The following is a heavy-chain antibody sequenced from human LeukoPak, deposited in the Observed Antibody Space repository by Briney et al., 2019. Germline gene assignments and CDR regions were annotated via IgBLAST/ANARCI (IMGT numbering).Heavy chain of an antibody. V-gene: IGHV2-5*02. CDR2: IFWDDDK. Sequence: SGPTLVNPTQTLTLTFTFSGFSLSTSGVGVAWIRQPPGKALEWFALIFWDDDKRYSPSLKSRLTITKDTAKNQVVLTMTNMDPVDTATYYCARELRMGASFDYWGQGTLVTVSS. CDR3: ARELRMGASFDY. D-gene: IGHD1-26*01. CDR1: GFSLSTSGVG. J-gene: IGHJ4*02.